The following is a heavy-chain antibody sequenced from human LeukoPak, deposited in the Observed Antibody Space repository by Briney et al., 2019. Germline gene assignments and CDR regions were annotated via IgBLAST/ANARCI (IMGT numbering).Heavy chain of an antibody. D-gene: IGHD2/OR15-2a*01. CDR2: FDPEDGET. V-gene: IGHV1-24*01. J-gene: IGHJ3*02. Sequence: ASVKVSCKVSGYTLTELSIHWVRQAPGKGLEWMGGFDPEDGETIYAQKFQGRVTMTEDTSTDTAYMELSSLRSEDTAVYYCARASGGRNIDAFDIWGQGTMVTVSS. CDR3: ARASGGRNIDAFDI. CDR1: GYTLTELS.